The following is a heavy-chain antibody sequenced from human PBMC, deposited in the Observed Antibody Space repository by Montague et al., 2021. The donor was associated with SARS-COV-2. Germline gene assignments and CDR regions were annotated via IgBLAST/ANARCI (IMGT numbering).Heavy chain of an antibody. CDR3: ATTIYDYVWGTRVEFDY. CDR1: RFSLSTSGMC. D-gene: IGHD3-16*01. Sequence: PALVKPTQTLTLTCTFSRFSLSTSGMCVSWIRQPPWKALEWLALIDWDDDKYYSTSLKTRLTISKDTSKNQVVLTMTNMDPVDTATYYCATTIYDYVWGTRVEFDYWGQGTLVTVSS. J-gene: IGHJ4*02. CDR2: IDWDDDK. V-gene: IGHV2-70*01.